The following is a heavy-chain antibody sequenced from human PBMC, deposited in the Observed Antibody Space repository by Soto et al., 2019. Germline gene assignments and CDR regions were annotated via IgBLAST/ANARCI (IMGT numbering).Heavy chain of an antibody. V-gene: IGHV4-4*02. CDR2: IYHSGST. CDR1: GGSISSSNW. CDR3: ARAAVVPAAATPDFDY. Sequence: QVQLQESGPGLVKPSGTLSLTCAVSGGSISSSNWWSWVRQPPGQGLEWIGEIYHSGSTNYNPSLKSRVTIAIDKSNHHFSLKLSSVTAADTAVYYCARAAVVPAAATPDFDYWGQGTLVTVSS. J-gene: IGHJ4*02. D-gene: IGHD2-2*01.